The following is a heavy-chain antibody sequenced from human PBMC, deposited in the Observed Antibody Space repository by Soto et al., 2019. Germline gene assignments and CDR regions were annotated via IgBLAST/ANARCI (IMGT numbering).Heavy chain of an antibody. Sequence: GGSLRLSCAASGFTFSSYGMHWVRQAPGKGLEWVAVIWYDGSNKYYADSGKGRFTISRDNSKNTLYLQMNSLRAEDTAVYYCARVKRAQQLGHYYGMDVWGQGTTVTVSS. CDR2: IWYDGSNK. CDR1: GFTFSSYG. V-gene: IGHV3-33*01. D-gene: IGHD6-13*01. CDR3: ARVKRAQQLGHYYGMDV. J-gene: IGHJ6*02.